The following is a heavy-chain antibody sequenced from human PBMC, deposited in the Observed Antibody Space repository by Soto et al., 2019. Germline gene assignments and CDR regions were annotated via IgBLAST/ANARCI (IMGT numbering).Heavy chain of an antibody. CDR2: INHSGST. CDR3: ARDKITGLFDY. J-gene: IGHJ4*02. CDR1: GGSFSGYY. D-gene: IGHD2-8*02. V-gene: IGHV4-34*01. Sequence: QVQLQQWGAGLLKPSETLSLTCAVYGGSFSGYYWTWIRQPPGTGLEWIGEINHSGSTNYKPSLKSRVTISVDTSKNKCSLKLTSVTAADAAVYYCARDKITGLFDYWGQGTLVTVSS.